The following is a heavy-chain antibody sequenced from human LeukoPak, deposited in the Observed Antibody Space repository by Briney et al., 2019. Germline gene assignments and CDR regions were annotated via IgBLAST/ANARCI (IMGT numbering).Heavy chain of an antibody. V-gene: IGHV1-18*01. CDR3: ARSFWTLTHYRNDGLDI. D-gene: IGHD3/OR15-3a*01. CDR1: GYTFTNYG. J-gene: IGHJ3*02. Sequence: ASVKVSCKTSGYTFTNYGLSWVRQAPGQGLEWMGWISVYNGNTNYAQKLQGRVTMTTDTSTSTAYMELRSLRSDDTGVYYCARSFWTLTHYRNDGLDIWGQGTMVTVSS. CDR2: ISVYNGNT.